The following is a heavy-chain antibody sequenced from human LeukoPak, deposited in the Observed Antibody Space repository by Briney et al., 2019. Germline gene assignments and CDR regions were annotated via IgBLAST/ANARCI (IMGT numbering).Heavy chain of an antibody. CDR3: ARAKITIFGVVIISYYFDY. Sequence: GGSLRLSCAPSGFTFSSYWMSWVRQAPGKGLKWVANIKQDGSEKYYVDSVKGRFTISRDNAKNSLYLQMNSLRAEDTALYYCARAKITIFGVVIISYYFDYWGQGTLVTVSS. CDR2: IKQDGSEK. D-gene: IGHD3-3*01. CDR1: GFTFSSYW. V-gene: IGHV3-7*03. J-gene: IGHJ4*02.